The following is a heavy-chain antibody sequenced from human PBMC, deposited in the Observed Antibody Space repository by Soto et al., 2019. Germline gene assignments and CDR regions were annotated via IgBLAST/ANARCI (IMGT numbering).Heavy chain of an antibody. J-gene: IGHJ4*02. V-gene: IGHV1-69*13. Sequence: SVKVSCKASGGTFSSYAISWVRQAPGQGLEWMGGIIPIFGTANYAQKFQGRVTITADESTSTAYMELSSLRPEDTAVYYCARLRSPAYDSSGYYYLDYWGQGTLVTVSS. CDR2: IIPIFGTA. D-gene: IGHD3-22*01. CDR3: ARLRSPAYDSSGYYYLDY. CDR1: GGTFSSYA.